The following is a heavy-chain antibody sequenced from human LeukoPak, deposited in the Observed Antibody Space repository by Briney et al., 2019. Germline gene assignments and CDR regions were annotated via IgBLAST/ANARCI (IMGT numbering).Heavy chain of an antibody. V-gene: IGHV4-4*09. Sequence: PSETLSLTCTVSGASISGSYWNWVRQPPGRGLEWIGYVYSSGSTDYNPSLKSRVAISVDASKNQFSLKLTSVTAADTAVYYCANSFRNKIGPFDKWGQGNLVTVSS. D-gene: IGHD2/OR15-2a*01. J-gene: IGHJ4*02. CDR3: ANSFRNKIGPFDK. CDR1: GASISGSY. CDR2: VYSSGST.